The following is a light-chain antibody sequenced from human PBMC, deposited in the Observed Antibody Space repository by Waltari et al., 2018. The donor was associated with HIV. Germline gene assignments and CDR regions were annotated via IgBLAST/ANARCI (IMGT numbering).Light chain of an antibody. J-gene: IGLJ2*01. CDR3: QSYDRRLMWV. Sequence: HSLLTQPPSVSGAPGQRVTISCTGSSSHIGAGYDVHWYQKYPGTAPKLLIFQNINRPSGVPDRFSGSKSVTSASLVITGLQAEDEADYYCQSYDRRLMWVFGGGTSLTV. CDR1: SSHIGAGYD. V-gene: IGLV1-40*01. CDR2: QNI.